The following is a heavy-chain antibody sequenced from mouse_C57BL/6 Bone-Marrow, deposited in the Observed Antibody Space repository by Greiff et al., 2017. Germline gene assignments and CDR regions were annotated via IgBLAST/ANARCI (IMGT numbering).Heavy chain of an antibody. D-gene: IGHD1-1*01. CDR3: AQSPHYYGSRGYFDV. CDR2: INPNNGGT. Sequence: EVQLQQSGPELVKPGASVKMSCKASGYTFTDYNMHWVKQSHGKSLEWIGYINPNNGGTSYNQKFKGKATLTVNKSSSTAYMALRSLTSEDSAVYYCAQSPHYYGSRGYFDVWGTGTTVTVSS. J-gene: IGHJ1*03. V-gene: IGHV1-22*01. CDR1: GYTFTDYN.